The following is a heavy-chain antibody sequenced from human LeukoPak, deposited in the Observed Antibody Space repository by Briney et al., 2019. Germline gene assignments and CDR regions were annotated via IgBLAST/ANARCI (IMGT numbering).Heavy chain of an antibody. CDR1: GFTFSDYY. D-gene: IGHD6-13*01. V-gene: IGHV3-11*04. Sequence: GGSLRLSCAASGFTFSDYYMSWIRQAPGKGLEWVSYISTSGSTIYYADSVKGRFTISRDNAKNSLYLQMNSLRAEDTAVYYCARGGDSSSWSSPTGFDYWGQGTLVTVSS. CDR3: ARGGDSSSWSSPTGFDY. J-gene: IGHJ4*02. CDR2: ISTSGSTI.